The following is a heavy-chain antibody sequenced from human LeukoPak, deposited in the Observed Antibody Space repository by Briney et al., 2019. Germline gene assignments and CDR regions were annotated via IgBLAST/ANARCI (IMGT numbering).Heavy chain of an antibody. D-gene: IGHD1-26*01. V-gene: IGHV4-39*07. CDR3: ARDSDVLRWELLSVAPPFDY. CDR2: IYYSGST. J-gene: IGHJ4*02. CDR1: GGSISSSSYY. Sequence: PSETLSLTCTVSGGSISSSSYYWGWIRQPPGKGLEWIGSIYYSGSTYYNPSLKSRVTISVDTSKNQFSLKLSSVTAADTAVYYCARDSDVLRWELLSVAPPFDYWGQGTLVTVSS.